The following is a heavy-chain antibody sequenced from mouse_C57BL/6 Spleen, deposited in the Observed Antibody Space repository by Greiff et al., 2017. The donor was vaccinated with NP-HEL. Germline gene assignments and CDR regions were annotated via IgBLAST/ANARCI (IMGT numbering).Heavy chain of an antibody. CDR1: GYTFTSYW. V-gene: IGHV1-50*01. CDR3: AQTAQAPWFAY. Sequence: QVQLQQPGAELVKPGASVKLSCKASGYTFTSYWMQWVKQRPGQGLEWIGEIDPSDSYTNYNQKFKGKATLTVDTSSSTAYMQLSSLTSEDSAVYYCAQTAQAPWFAYWGQGTLVTVSA. CDR2: IDPSDSYT. J-gene: IGHJ3*01. D-gene: IGHD3-2*02.